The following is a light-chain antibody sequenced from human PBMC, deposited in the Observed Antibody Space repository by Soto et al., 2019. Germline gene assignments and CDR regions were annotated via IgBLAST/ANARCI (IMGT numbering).Light chain of an antibody. J-gene: IGLJ1*01. V-gene: IGLV1-47*01. Sequence: QSVLTQSPSASGTPGQRVTISCSGSRSNIGRNFAYWYQHVPGTAPRLLIQRNNERPSGVPDRFSGSKSGNTASLSISGLQAEDEADYYCCSYAGSYTSHVFGTGTKLTVL. CDR3: CSYAGSYTSHV. CDR1: RSNIGRNF. CDR2: RNN.